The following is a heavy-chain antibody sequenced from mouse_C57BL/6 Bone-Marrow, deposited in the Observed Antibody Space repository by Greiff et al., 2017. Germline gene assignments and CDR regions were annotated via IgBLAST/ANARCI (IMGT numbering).Heavy chain of an antibody. Sequence: EVQLQQSGPVLVKPGASVKMSCKASGYTFTDYYMNWVKQSHGKSLEWIGVINPYNGGTSYNQKFKGKATLTVDTSSSTAYMELHSLTSEDSAVYYCARVILRASYWGKGTTLTVSS. V-gene: IGHV1-19*01. CDR3: ARVILRASY. CDR2: INPYNGGT. CDR1: GYTFTDYY. J-gene: IGHJ2*01. D-gene: IGHD6-1*01.